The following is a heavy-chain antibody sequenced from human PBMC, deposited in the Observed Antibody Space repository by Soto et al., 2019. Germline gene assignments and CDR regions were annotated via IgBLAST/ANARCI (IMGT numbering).Heavy chain of an antibody. V-gene: IGHV4-39*01. CDR2: IYYSGST. CDR1: GGSISSSSYY. D-gene: IGHD2-8*01. J-gene: IGHJ4*02. Sequence: PSETLSLTCTFSGGSISSSSYYLGWIRQPPGKGLEWIGSIYYSGSTYYNPSLKSRVTISVDTSKNQFSLKLSSVTAADTAVYYCARLPSAVLMVYAIPLLYFDYWGQGTLVTVSS. CDR3: ARLPSAVLMVYAIPLLYFDY.